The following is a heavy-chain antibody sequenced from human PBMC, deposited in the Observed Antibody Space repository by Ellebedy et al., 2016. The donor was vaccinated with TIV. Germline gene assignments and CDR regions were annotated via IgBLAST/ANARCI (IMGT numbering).Heavy chain of an antibody. V-gene: IGHV5-51*01. CDR1: GYSFTSYW. CDR3: ARPRRPTGSSIDY. Sequence: PWGSLRLSCKGSGYSFTSYWIGWVRQMPGKGLEWMGIIYPGDSDTRYSPSFQGQVTISADKSISTAYLQWSSLKASDTAMYYCARPRRPTGSSIDYWGQGTLVTVSS. D-gene: IGHD6-25*01. CDR2: IYPGDSDT. J-gene: IGHJ4*02.